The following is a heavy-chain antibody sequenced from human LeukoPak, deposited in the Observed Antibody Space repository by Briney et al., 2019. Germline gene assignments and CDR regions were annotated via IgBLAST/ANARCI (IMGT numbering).Heavy chain of an antibody. V-gene: IGHV3-30*18. CDR1: GFTFSSYE. D-gene: IGHD3-9*01. CDR2: ISYDGSNK. CDR3: AKEEEGTYYDILTGHYYYYGMDV. J-gene: IGHJ6*02. Sequence: GGSLRLSCAASGFTFSSYEMNWVRQAPGKGLEWVAVISYDGSNKYYADSVKGRFTISRDNSKNTLYLQMNSLRAEDTAVYYCAKEEEGTYYDILTGHYYYYGMDVWGQGTTVTVSS.